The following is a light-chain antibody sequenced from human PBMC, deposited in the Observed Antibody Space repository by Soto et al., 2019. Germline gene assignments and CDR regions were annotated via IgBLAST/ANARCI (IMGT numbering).Light chain of an antibody. CDR3: QQSFSMPCT. Sequence: DIQMTQSPSSLSASVGDRVTITCRASQSISSYLTWYQQKPGKAPKLLIYASSFLQSGVPSRFSGRGSGTDFTLTISSLQPEDFATYYCQQSFSMPCTFGPGTKVDIK. J-gene: IGKJ3*01. CDR2: ASS. CDR1: QSISSY. V-gene: IGKV1-39*01.